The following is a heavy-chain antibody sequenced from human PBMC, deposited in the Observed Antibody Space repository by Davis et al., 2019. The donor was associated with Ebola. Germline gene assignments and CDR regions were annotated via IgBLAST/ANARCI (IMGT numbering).Heavy chain of an antibody. CDR1: GGSFSDYY. CDR2: INHSGST. Sequence: PSETLSLTCAVYGGSFSDYYWSWIRQPPGKGLEWIGEINHSGSTNYNPSLKSRVTISVDTSKNQFSLRLSSVTAADTAVYYCARERNRYDYYFDYWGQGTLVTVSS. V-gene: IGHV4-34*01. CDR3: ARERNRYDYYFDY. J-gene: IGHJ4*02. D-gene: IGHD5-12*01.